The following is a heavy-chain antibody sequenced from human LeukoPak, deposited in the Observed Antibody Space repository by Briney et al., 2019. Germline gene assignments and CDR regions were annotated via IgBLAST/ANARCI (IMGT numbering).Heavy chain of an antibody. V-gene: IGHV1-46*01. D-gene: IGHD5-24*01. CDR3: ARDSADGYYYYYGMDV. CDR1: GYTFTSYY. CDR2: INPSGGST. Sequence: ASVTVSCKASGYTFTSYYMHWVRQAPGQGLEWMGIINPSGGSTSYAQKFQGRVTMTRDTSTSTVYMELSSLRSEDTAVYYCARDSADGYYYYYGMDVWGQGTTVTVFS. J-gene: IGHJ6*02.